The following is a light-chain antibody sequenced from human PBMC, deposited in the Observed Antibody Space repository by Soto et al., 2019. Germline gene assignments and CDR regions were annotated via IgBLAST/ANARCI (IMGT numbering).Light chain of an antibody. CDR2: EDD. V-gene: IGLV6-57*01. J-gene: IGLJ2*01. CDR1: SGSIASNY. Sequence: NFMLNQPHSVSESPGKTVTISCTRSSGSIASNYVQWYQQRPGSSPSIVIYEDDQRPSGVPDRFSGSIDSSSSSASLTISGLKTEDEADYYCQSYDSDTVIFGGGTKLTVL. CDR3: QSYDSDTVI.